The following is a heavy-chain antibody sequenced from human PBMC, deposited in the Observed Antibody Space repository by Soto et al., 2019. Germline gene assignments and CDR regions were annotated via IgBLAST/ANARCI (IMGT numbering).Heavy chain of an antibody. Sequence: PGGNLRLSCAASRHTFSSYGMIWLRQASSKGPERVQTISLSGDNPYYADSAQARFTISRHNSTNTLDLPMNSLRHEVTPADHSANVGPVYSSGCDYWGQGTLVTVSS. D-gene: IGHD6-19*01. V-gene: IGHV3-23*01. J-gene: IGHJ4*02. CDR1: RHTFSSYG. CDR3: ANVGPVYSSGCDY. CDR2: ISLSGDNP.